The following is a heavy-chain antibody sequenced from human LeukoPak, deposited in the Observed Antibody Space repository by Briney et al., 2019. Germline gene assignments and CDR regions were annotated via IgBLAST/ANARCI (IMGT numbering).Heavy chain of an antibody. D-gene: IGHD3-22*01. CDR1: GGSISSSNW. V-gene: IGHV4-4*02. CDR3: ARTYYYDSSGSMGVFDY. J-gene: IGHJ4*02. Sequence: SETLSLTCAVSGGSISSSNWWSWVRQPPGKGLEWIGEIYHSGSTNYNPSLKSRVTISVDKSKNQFSLKLSSVTAAGTAVYYCARTYYYDSSGSMGVFDYWGQGTLVTVSS. CDR2: IYHSGST.